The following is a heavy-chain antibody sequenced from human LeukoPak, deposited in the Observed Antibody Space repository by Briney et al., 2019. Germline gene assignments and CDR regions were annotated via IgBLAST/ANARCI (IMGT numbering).Heavy chain of an antibody. Sequence: PGGSLRLSCAASGFTFSSYGMHWVRQAPGKGLEWVAVISYDGSNKYYADSVKGRSTISRDNSKNTLYLQMNSLRAEDTAVYYCAKDSSSFAPYYFDYWGQGTLVTVSS. CDR3: AKDSSSFAPYYFDY. V-gene: IGHV3-30*18. J-gene: IGHJ4*02. D-gene: IGHD6-6*01. CDR1: GFTFSSYG. CDR2: ISYDGSNK.